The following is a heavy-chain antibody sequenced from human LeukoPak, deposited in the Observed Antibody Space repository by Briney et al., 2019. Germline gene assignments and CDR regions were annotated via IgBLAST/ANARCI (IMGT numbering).Heavy chain of an antibody. V-gene: IGHV3-74*01. CDR2: IKSDGSTT. J-gene: IGHJ3*02. CDR1: GFTFSSYW. Sequence: GGSLRLSCAASGFTFSSYWMHWVHQAPGKGLVWVSRIKSDGSTTTYADSVKGRFTISRDNSKNTLYLQMNSLRAEDTAVYYCAKHRQVTAAPLDAFDIWGQGTMVTVSS. CDR3: AKHRQVTAAPLDAFDI. D-gene: IGHD2-2*01.